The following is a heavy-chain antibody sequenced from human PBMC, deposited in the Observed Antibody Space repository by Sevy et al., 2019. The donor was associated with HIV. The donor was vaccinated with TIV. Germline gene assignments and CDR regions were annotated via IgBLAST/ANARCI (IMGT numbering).Heavy chain of an antibody. CDR3: ARAGGAVAGFADDAFDI. D-gene: IGHD6-19*01. CDR1: GFTFSSYS. J-gene: IGHJ3*02. V-gene: IGHV3-21*01. Sequence: GESLRLSCAASGFTFSSYSMNWVRQAPGKGLEWVSSISSSSSYIYYADSVKGRFTFSRDNAKNSLYLQMNSLRAEDTAVYYCARAGGAVAGFADDAFDIWGQGTMVTVSS. CDR2: ISSSSSYI.